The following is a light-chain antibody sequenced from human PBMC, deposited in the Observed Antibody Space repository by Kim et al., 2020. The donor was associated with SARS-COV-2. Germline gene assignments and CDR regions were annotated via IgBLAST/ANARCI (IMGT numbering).Light chain of an antibody. CDR3: QQYGTLTGPT. CDR2: GAS. V-gene: IGKV3-20*01. Sequence: EIVLTQSPGPLSLSQGDRATLACRASEHVTSTSLAWYQQKPGQAPRLLIYGASSRVTGVPDRFIGSGYGTDFSLTIRGLEPEDFAVYYCQQYGTLTGPTFGGGTKVDIK. J-gene: IGKJ4*01. CDR1: EHVTSTS.